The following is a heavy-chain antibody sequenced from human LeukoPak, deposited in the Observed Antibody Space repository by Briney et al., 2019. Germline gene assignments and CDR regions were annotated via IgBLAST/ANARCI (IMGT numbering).Heavy chain of an antibody. J-gene: IGHJ4*02. CDR2: IYYSGST. Sequence: KPSETLSLTCTVSGGSISSSSYYWSWIRQPPGKGPEWIGNIYYSGSTHYNPSLKSRVTMSLDTSKNEFSLKLSSLTAADTAMYFCARENRGQTYGSLLDYWGQGTLVTVSS. CDR1: GGSISSSSYY. CDR3: ARENRGQTYGSLLDY. D-gene: IGHD4-17*01. V-gene: IGHV4-61*01.